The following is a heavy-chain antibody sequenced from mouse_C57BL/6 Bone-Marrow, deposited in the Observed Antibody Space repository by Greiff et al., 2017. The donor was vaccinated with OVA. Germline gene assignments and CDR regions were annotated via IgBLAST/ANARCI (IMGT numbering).Heavy chain of an antibody. CDR2: INPYNGGT. V-gene: IGHV1-19*01. D-gene: IGHD4-1*01. CDR1: GYTFTDYY. Sequence: EVKLQESGPVLVKPGASVTMSCKASGYTFTDYYMNWVKQSHGKSLEWIGVINPYNGGTSYNQKFKGKATLTVDKSSSTAYMELNSLTSEDSAVYYCARKLGKRYFDVWGTGTTVTVSS. J-gene: IGHJ1*03. CDR3: ARKLGKRYFDV.